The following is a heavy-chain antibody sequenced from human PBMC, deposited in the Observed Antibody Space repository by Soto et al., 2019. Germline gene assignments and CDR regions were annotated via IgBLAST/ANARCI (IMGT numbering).Heavy chain of an antibody. CDR1: GFTFSSYW. J-gene: IGHJ4*02. Sequence: GGFLRLSCAASGFTFSSYWMHWVRQAPGKGLVWVSRINSDGSSTSYADSVKGRFTISRDNAKNTLYLQMNSLRAEDTAVYYCARVKYSSSWRIAVAGPEDYWGQGTLVTVSS. CDR2: INSDGSST. CDR3: ARVKYSSSWRIAVAGPEDY. D-gene: IGHD6-13*01. V-gene: IGHV3-74*01.